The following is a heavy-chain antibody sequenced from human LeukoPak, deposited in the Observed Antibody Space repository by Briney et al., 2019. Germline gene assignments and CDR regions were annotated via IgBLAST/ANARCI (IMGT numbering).Heavy chain of an antibody. D-gene: IGHD1-26*01. J-gene: IGHJ4*02. Sequence: GGSLRLSCAVSGFTFSSYSMNWVRQAPRKGLEWVSSISSSSSYIYYADSVKGRFTISRDNAKNSLYLQMNSLRAEDTAVYYCTRALASGSSAFDYWGQGTLVTVSS. CDR1: GFTFSSYS. CDR3: TRALASGSSAFDY. CDR2: ISSSSSYI. V-gene: IGHV3-21*01.